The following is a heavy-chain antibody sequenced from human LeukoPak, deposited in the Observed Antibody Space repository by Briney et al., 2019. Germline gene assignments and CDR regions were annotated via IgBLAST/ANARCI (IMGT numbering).Heavy chain of an antibody. CDR1: GFTFSSYG. Sequence: GGSLRLSCAASGFTFSSYGMHWVRQAPGKGLEWVAVISYDGSNKYYADSVKGRFTISRDNSKNTLYLQMNSLRAEDTAVYYCVKDCESDIVATTDYWGQGTLVTVSS. CDR2: ISYDGSNK. V-gene: IGHV3-30*18. CDR3: VKDCESDIVATTDY. D-gene: IGHD5-12*01. J-gene: IGHJ4*02.